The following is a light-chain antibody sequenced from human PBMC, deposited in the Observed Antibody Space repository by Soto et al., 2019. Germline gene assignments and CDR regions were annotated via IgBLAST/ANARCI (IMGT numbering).Light chain of an antibody. Sequence: DIQMTQSPSSLSASVGDRVTITCRASQNINRYLNWYQQKPGKAPKXXILVASSLESGVPSRFSGSGSGTDFTLTISSLQPEDFATYYCQQSYSSRLTFGGGTKVDIK. CDR1: QNINRY. CDR3: QQSYSSRLT. J-gene: IGKJ4*01. CDR2: VAS. V-gene: IGKV1-39*01.